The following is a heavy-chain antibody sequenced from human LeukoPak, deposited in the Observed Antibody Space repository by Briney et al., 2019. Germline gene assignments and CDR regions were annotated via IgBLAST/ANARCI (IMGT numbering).Heavy chain of an antibody. CDR1: GFTFSSYA. CDR3: AKPLNNYDFWSGYSGLSGEFDY. Sequence: GGSLRLSCAASGFTFSSYAMSWVRQAPGKGLEWVSAISGSGDSTYYADSVKGRFTISRDNSKNTLYLQMNSLRAEDTAVYYCAKPLNNYDFWSGYSGLSGEFDYWGQGTLVTVSS. V-gene: IGHV3-23*01. CDR2: ISGSGDST. D-gene: IGHD3-3*01. J-gene: IGHJ4*02.